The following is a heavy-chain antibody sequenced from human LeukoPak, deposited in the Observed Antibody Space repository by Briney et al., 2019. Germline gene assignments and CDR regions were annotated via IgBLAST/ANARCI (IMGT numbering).Heavy chain of an antibody. V-gene: IGHV1-2*02. CDR2: INPNSGDT. D-gene: IGHD2-2*01. CDR1: GYTFTGYY. Sequence: ASVKVSCKASGYTFTGYYMHWVRQDLRQGLQWMGWINPNSGDTEYPQKFQGRVTMTRDTSISTVYMELSSLRSDDTAVCYCARADSVPAGDYHYWYMDVWGKGTTVTVSS. J-gene: IGHJ6*03. CDR3: ARADSVPAGDYHYWYMDV.